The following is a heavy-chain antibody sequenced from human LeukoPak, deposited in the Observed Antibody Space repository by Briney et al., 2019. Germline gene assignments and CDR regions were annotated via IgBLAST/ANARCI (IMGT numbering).Heavy chain of an antibody. CDR1: GGSINSNSYY. CDR2: VYYTGST. Sequence: SETLSLTCTVSGGSINSNSYYWSWVRQPPGKGLEWIGFVYYTGSTNYSPSLKSRVTISVDTSKNQFSLKLSSVTAADTAVYYCASLRERSYYARGFDYWGQGTLVTVSS. J-gene: IGHJ4*02. D-gene: IGHD1-26*01. V-gene: IGHV4-61*05. CDR3: ASLRERSYYARGFDY.